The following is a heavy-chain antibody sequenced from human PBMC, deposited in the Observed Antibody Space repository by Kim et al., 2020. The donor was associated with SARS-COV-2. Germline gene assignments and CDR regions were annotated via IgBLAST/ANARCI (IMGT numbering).Heavy chain of an antibody. V-gene: IGHV1-69*04. J-gene: IGHJ6*02. CDR2: IIPILGIA. Sequence: SVKVSCKASGGTFSSYAISWVRQAPGQGLEWMGRIIPILGIANYAQKFQGRVTITADKSTSTAYMELSSLRSEDTAVYYCARVLKDYDSSGTTHFYYYYGMDVWGQGTTVTVSS. D-gene: IGHD3-22*01. CDR1: GGTFSSYA. CDR3: ARVLKDYDSSGTTHFYYYYGMDV.